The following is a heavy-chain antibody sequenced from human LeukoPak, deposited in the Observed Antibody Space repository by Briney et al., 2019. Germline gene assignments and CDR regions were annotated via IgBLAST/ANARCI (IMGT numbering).Heavy chain of an antibody. D-gene: IGHD6-19*01. CDR2: INHSGST. J-gene: IGHJ5*02. V-gene: IGHV4-34*01. CDR1: GGSFSGYY. Sequence: SETLSLTCAVYGGSFSGYYWSWIRQPPGTGLEWIGEINHSGSTNYNPSLKSRVTISVDTSKNQFSLKLSSVTAADTAVYYCARRSSNIAVASRKFDPWGQGTLVTVSS. CDR3: ARRSSNIAVASRKFDP.